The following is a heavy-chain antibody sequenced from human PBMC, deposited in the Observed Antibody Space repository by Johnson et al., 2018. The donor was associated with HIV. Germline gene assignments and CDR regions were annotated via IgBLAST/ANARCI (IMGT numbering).Heavy chain of an antibody. V-gene: IGHV3-11*04. CDR2: ISSSGSTI. D-gene: IGHD1-26*01. CDR3: ARAEGGSYWGAFDS. Sequence: QVQLVESGGGLVQPGGSRRLSCAEYGFTVSSSSMSWIRQAPGKGLEWVSYISSSGSTIYYADSVKGRFTISRDNAKNSLYLQMNSLRAEDTAVYYCARAEGGSYWGAFDSWCQGTMVTVSS. J-gene: IGHJ3*02. CDR1: GFTVSSSS.